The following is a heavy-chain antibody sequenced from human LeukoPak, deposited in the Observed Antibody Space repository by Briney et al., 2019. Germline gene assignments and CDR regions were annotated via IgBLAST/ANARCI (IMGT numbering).Heavy chain of an antibody. CDR3: ARGHFGVVLYY. D-gene: IGHD3-3*01. CDR2: ICGDSTET. J-gene: IGHJ4*03. V-gene: IGHV3-21*01. CDR1: GFTFSSYS. Sequence: PGGSLRLSCEGSGFTFSSYSMIWVRQAPGEGLEWVSSICGDSTETRHADSLMGRFTISRDNAKRSLYLQMNSLRAEDTAMYYGARGHFGVVLYYWGQRALGTVSS.